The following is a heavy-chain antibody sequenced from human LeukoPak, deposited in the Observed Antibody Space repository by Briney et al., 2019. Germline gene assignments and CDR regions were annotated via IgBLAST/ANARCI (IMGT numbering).Heavy chain of an antibody. CDR1: GGTFSSYA. D-gene: IGHD2-15*01. Sequence: GASVKVSCKASGGTFSSYAISWVRQAPGQGLEWMGGIIPIFGTANYAQKFQGRVTITADESTSTAYMELSSLRSEDTAVYYCARGGGSWYERPNWFDPWGQGTLVTVSS. CDR2: IIPIFGTA. V-gene: IGHV1-69*13. J-gene: IGHJ5*02. CDR3: ARGGGSWYERPNWFDP.